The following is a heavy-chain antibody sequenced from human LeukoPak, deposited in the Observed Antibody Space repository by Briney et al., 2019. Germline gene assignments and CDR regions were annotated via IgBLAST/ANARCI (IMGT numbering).Heavy chain of an antibody. J-gene: IGHJ6*02. CDR2: INPNSGGT. CDR3: AITTVTDYYYGMDV. Sequence: AAVKASCKASGYTFTGYYMHWVRQAPGQGLEWVGWINPNSGGTNYAQKFQGRVTMTRDTSISTAYMELSRLRSDDTAVYYCAITTVTDYYYGMDVWGQGTTVTVSS. D-gene: IGHD4-17*01. CDR1: GYTFTGYY. V-gene: IGHV1-2*02.